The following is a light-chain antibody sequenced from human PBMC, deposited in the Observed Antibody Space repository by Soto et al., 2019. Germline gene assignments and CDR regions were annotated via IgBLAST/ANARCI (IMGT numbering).Light chain of an antibody. J-gene: IGKJ3*01. CDR3: QQYDYLPRT. Sequence: DIQMTQSPSSLSASVGDRVTITCQASQDIRNYLNWYQQKPGKAPKLLIYDASNLETGVPSRFSGSGAGIDFAFSISSLQPEDIATYYCQQYDYLPRTFGLGTKVDI. V-gene: IGKV1-33*01. CDR1: QDIRNY. CDR2: DAS.